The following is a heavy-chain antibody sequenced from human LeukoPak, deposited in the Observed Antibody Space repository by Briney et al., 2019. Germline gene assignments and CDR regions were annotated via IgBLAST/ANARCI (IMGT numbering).Heavy chain of an antibody. J-gene: IGHJ4*02. CDR1: GGTCSSYA. V-gene: IGHV1-69*13. Sequence: SVKVSCKASGGTCSSYAISWVRQAPGQGREWMGGIIPIFGTANYAQKFQGRVTNTADESTSTAYMELSSLRSEDTAVYYCARDQRPYYYDSSGYYTLDYWGQGTLVTVSS. CDR3: ARDQRPYYYDSSGYYTLDY. CDR2: IIPIFGTA. D-gene: IGHD3-22*01.